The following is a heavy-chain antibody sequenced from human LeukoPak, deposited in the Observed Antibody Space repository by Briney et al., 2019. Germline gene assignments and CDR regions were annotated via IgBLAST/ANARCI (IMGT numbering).Heavy chain of an antibody. CDR1: GFTVSSNY. D-gene: IGHD5-12*01. CDR3: ARGGYSGYVVLGY. Sequence: GSLRLSCAASGFTVSSNYMSWVRQAPGKGLEWVSVIYSGGSTYYADSVKGRFTISRDNSKNTLYLQMNSLRAEDTAVYYCARGGYSGYVVLGYWGQGTLVTVSS. CDR2: IYSGGST. J-gene: IGHJ4*02. V-gene: IGHV3-66*01.